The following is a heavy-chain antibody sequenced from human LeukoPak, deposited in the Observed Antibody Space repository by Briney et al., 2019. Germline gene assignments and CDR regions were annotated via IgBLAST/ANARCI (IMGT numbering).Heavy chain of an antibody. CDR1: GFTFSSCS. CDR3: ARDPHIAAAGTIFDY. J-gene: IGHJ4*02. V-gene: IGHV3-48*02. D-gene: IGHD6-13*01. Sequence: GGSLRLSCAVSGFTFSSCSMNWVRQAPGKGLEWVSYISSSSSTIYYADSVKGRFTISRDNAKNSLYLQMNSLRDEDSAVYYCARDPHIAAAGTIFDYWGQGTPVTVSS. CDR2: ISSSSSTI.